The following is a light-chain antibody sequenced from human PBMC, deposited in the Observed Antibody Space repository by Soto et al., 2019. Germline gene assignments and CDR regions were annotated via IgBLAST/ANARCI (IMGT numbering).Light chain of an antibody. CDR3: QQYNNWPPIT. Sequence: EIVLTHPPGTLSLSPGERATLSFRSSQSVNNNYLAWYQQKPGQAPRLLIYGASSRATGIPARFSGSGSGTEFTLTISSLQSEDFAVYYCQQYNNWPPITFGQGTRLEIK. CDR2: GAS. CDR1: QSVNNN. V-gene: IGKV3D-15*01. J-gene: IGKJ5*01.